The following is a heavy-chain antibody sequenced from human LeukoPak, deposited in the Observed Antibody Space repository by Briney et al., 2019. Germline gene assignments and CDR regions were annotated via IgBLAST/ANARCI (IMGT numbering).Heavy chain of an antibody. CDR3: ARLPLRSIAVGYYGMDV. V-gene: IGHV1-69*13. CDR2: IIPIFGTA. D-gene: IGHD6-6*01. Sequence: ASVKVSCKASGYTFTSYAMNWVRQAPGQGLEWMGGIIPIFGTADYAQKFQGRVTITADESTNTAYMELSSLRSEDTAVYYCARLPLRSIAVGYYGMDVWGQGTTVTVSS. J-gene: IGHJ6*02. CDR1: GYTFTSYA.